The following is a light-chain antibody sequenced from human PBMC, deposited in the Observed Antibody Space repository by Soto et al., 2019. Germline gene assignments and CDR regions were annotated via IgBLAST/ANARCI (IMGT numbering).Light chain of an antibody. CDR3: ATWDDSLNGYV. V-gene: IGLV1-44*01. Sequence: QSVLTQPPSASGTPGQRVTISCSGSGSNIGGNTVNWYQQLPGTAPKLLIYSNNQRPSGVPDRFSGSKSGTSGSLAISGLQSEDKADYYCATWDDSLNGYVFGTGTKLTVL. J-gene: IGLJ1*01. CDR1: GSNIGGNT. CDR2: SNN.